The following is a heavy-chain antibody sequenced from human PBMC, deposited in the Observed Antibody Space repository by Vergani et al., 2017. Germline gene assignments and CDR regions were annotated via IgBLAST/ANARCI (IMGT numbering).Heavy chain of an antibody. J-gene: IGHJ6*03. Sequence: EVQLVESGGGLIQPGGSLRLSCAASGFTVSSNYMSWVRQAPGKGLEWVSVIYSGGSTYYADSVKGRFTISRDNSKNTLYLQMNSLRAEDTAVYYCARGYWSSTSCYHAHYYYYMDVWGKGTTVTVSS. V-gene: IGHV3-53*01. CDR3: ARGYWSSTSCYHAHYYYYMDV. CDR2: IYSGGST. D-gene: IGHD2-2*01. CDR1: GFTVSSNY.